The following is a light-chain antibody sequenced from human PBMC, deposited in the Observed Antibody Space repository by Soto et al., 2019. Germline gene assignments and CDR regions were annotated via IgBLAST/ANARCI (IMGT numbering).Light chain of an antibody. CDR3: QQRSNWPGGT. V-gene: IGKV3-11*01. CDR1: QSVSSY. Sequence: ELVLTQSPATLSLSPGERATLSCRASQSVSSYLAWYQQKPGQAPRLLIYDASNRATGIPARFSGSGSGTDFTLTISSLEPEDFAVYYCQQRSNWPGGTFGQGTKVDIK. CDR2: DAS. J-gene: IGKJ1*01.